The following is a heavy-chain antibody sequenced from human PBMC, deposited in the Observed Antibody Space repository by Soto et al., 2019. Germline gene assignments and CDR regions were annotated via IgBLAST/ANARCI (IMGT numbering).Heavy chain of an antibody. CDR3: ARDRITIFGVVPYGFDY. D-gene: IGHD3-3*01. Sequence: ASVKVSCKASGYTFTSYYMHWVRQAPGQRLEWMGIINPSGGSTSYAQKFQGRVTMTRDTSTSTVYMELSSLRSEDTAVYYCARDRITIFGVVPYGFDYWGQGTLVTVSS. J-gene: IGHJ4*02. V-gene: IGHV1-46*03. CDR1: GYTFTSYY. CDR2: INPSGGST.